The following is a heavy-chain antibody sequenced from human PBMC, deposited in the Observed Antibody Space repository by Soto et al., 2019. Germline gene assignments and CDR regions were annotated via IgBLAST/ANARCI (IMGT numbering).Heavy chain of an antibody. Sequence: ETLSLTCTVAGGAISSYYWKWIRQPPGKGLEWIGYIYYDGSTNYNPSLKSRVTISVDTSKNQFSLKRSYVTAAVTAVYYCARAYYYGSGPDYWGQGPLVTVSS. CDR1: GGAISSYY. J-gene: IGHJ4*02. D-gene: IGHD3-10*01. V-gene: IGHV4-59*08. CDR2: IYYDGST. CDR3: ARAYYYGSGPDY.